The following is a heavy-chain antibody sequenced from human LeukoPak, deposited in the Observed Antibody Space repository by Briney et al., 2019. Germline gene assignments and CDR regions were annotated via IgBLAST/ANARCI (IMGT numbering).Heavy chain of an antibody. CDR1: GGSFSGYY. D-gene: IGHD1-26*01. CDR3: ARDREVGATGYYFDN. CDR2: INHSGST. Sequence: SETLSLTCAVYGGSFSGYYWSWIRQPPGKGLEWIGEINHSGSTNYNPSLKSRVTISVDTSKNQFSLKLSSVTAADTAVYCCARDREVGATGYYFDNWGQGTLVTVSS. J-gene: IGHJ4*02. V-gene: IGHV4-34*01.